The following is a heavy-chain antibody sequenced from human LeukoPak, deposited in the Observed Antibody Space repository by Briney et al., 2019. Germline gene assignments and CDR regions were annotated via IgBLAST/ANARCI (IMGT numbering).Heavy chain of an antibody. CDR2: ITTSGTYI. CDR1: GFTFTRFN. Sequence: GGSLRLSCAASGFTFTRFNMNWFRQAPGKGLDVVSSITTSGTYIYYADSVKGRFTISRDNAKNSLYLPMNSLRAEDTAVYYCARPFYYDSNGGEGMDVWGQGATVTVSS. D-gene: IGHD3-22*01. V-gene: IGHV3-21*06. CDR3: ARPFYYDSNGGEGMDV. J-gene: IGHJ6*02.